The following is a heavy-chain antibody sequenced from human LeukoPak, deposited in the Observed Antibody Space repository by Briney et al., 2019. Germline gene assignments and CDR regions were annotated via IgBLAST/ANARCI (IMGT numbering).Heavy chain of an antibody. CDR1: GGSFGGYY. D-gene: IGHD2-15*01. CDR3: ARVRGWRGCFDY. CDR2: INHSGST. Sequence: SETLSLTCAVYGGSFGGYYWSWIRQPPGKGLEWIGEINHSGSTNYNPSLKSRVTISVDTSKNQFSLKLSSVTAADTAVYYCARVRGWRGCFDYWGQGTLVTVSS. J-gene: IGHJ4*02. V-gene: IGHV4-34*01.